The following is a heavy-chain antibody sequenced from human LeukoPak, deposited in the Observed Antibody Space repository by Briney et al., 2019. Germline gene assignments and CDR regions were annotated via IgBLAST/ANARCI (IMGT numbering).Heavy chain of an antibody. V-gene: IGHV3-21*01. Sequence: GGSLRLSCAASGFTFRSYSMNWVRQAPGKGLEWVSSISSSSSYIYYADSVKGRFTISRDNAKNSLYLQMNSLRAEDTAVYYCATGYSYGYGSGPDYWGQGTLVTVSS. J-gene: IGHJ4*02. CDR3: ATGYSYGYGSGPDY. D-gene: IGHD5-18*01. CDR2: ISSSSSYI. CDR1: GFTFRSYS.